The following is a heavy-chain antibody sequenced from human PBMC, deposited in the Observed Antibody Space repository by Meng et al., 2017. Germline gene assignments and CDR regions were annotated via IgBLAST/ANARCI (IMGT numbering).Heavy chain of an antibody. CDR1: GGSFSGYY. CDR3: ARRGIAARPFYY. CDR2: INHSGST. J-gene: IGHJ4*02. V-gene: IGHV4-34*01. D-gene: IGHD6-6*01. Sequence: QAQLQQWGAGLLKPSETLSLTCAVYGGSFSGYYWSWIRQPPGKGLEWIGEINHSGSTNYNPSLKSRVTMSVDTSKNQFSLKLSSVTAADTAVYYCARRGIAARPFYYWGQGTLVTVSS.